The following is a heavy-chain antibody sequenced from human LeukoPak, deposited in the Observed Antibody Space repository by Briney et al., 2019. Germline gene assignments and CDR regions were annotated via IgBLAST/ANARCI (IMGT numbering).Heavy chain of an antibody. J-gene: IGHJ4*02. Sequence: GGSLRLSCSASGFTFSSYTMHWVRQAPGKGLEYVSAISSNGGSTYYADSVKGRFTISRDNSKNTLYLQMSSLRAEDTALYYCVKDLDYFDWLLPYFYYCGQGTLVTVSS. CDR2: ISSNGGST. CDR3: VKDLDYFDWLLPYFYY. D-gene: IGHD3-9*01. V-gene: IGHV3-64D*09. CDR1: GFTFSSYT.